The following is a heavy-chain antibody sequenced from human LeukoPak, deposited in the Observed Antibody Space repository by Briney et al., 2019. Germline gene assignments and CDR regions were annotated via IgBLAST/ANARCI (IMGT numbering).Heavy chain of an antibody. CDR1: GFTFSSYA. J-gene: IGHJ4*02. CDR3: ANRGITATGRGGYYFDY. D-gene: IGHD6-13*01. CDR2: ISGSGST. V-gene: IGHV3-23*01. Sequence: GGSLRLSCAASGFTFSSYAMSWIRQAPGKGLEWVSTISGSGSTSYADSVKGRFTISRVNTKNTLYLQMNSLRAEDTAVYYCANRGITATGRGGYYFDYWGQGTLVTVSS.